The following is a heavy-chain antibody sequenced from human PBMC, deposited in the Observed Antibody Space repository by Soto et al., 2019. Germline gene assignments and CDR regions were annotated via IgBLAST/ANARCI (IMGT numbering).Heavy chain of an antibody. CDR2: ITNTGGAT. CDR1: GFTFGNFG. Sequence: PGGSLRLSCAASGFTFGNFGMSWVRQAPGKGLQWVSSITNTGGATYHTDSVKGRFIVSRDNSKNVMFLLMRGLGVDDTALYFCARNPRSDIFGVRNIVENWLDPCGRGSLLTVSS. D-gene: IGHD3-3*02. V-gene: IGHV3-23*01. J-gene: IGHJ5*02. CDR3: ARNPRSDIFGVRNIVENWLDP.